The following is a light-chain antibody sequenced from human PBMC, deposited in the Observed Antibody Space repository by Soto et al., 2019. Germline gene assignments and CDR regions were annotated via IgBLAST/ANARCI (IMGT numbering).Light chain of an antibody. CDR1: QSVLYSSNNKNY. CDR3: QHYCSSPWT. CDR2: WAS. V-gene: IGKV4-1*01. Sequence: DIVMTQSPDSLAVSLGVRATINCKSSQSVLYSSNNKNYLAWFQQKPGQPPKLLIYWASTRESGVPDRFSGSGSGTDFTLTISSLQAEDVAVYYCQHYCSSPWTFGQGTKVEIK. J-gene: IGKJ1*01.